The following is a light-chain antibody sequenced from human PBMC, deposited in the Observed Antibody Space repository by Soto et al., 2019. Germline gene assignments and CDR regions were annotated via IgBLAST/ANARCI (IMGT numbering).Light chain of an antibody. CDR1: SSVVGSYNL. CDR3: CSYAGSHNYV. J-gene: IGLJ1*01. V-gene: IGLV2-23*02. CDR2: DVT. Sequence: QCVLTQPASVTGNHGRSLNISRTGKSSVVGSYNLVSWYQQHPGKAPKLMIYDVTKRPSGVSDRFSGSKSDNTASLTISGLQAEDEADYYCCSYAGSHNYVFGTGTKVTVL.